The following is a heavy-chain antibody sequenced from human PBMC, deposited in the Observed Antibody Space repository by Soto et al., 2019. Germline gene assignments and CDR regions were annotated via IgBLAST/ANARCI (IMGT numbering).Heavy chain of an antibody. J-gene: IGHJ3*02. Sequence: QVQLVQSGAEVKKPGASVKVSCKVSGYTLTELSMHWVRQAPGKGLEWRGGFDPEDGETIYAQKFQGRVTMTEDTSTATAYMELSSLRSEDTAVYYCATVIYCSGGSCYRDAFDIWGQGTMVTVSS. CDR3: ATVIYCSGGSCYRDAFDI. CDR1: GYTLTELS. CDR2: FDPEDGET. V-gene: IGHV1-24*01. D-gene: IGHD2-15*01.